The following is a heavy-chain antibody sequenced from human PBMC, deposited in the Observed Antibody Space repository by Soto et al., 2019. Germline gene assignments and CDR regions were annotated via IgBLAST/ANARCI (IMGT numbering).Heavy chain of an antibody. J-gene: IGHJ6*02. CDR1: GYTFTSYD. CDR2: MNPNSGNT. CDR3: ARAVARGVKTIYYYYGMDV. Sequence: ASVKVSCKASGYTFTSYDINWVRQATGQGLEWMGWMNPNSGNTGYAQTFQGRVTITRNTSTSTAYMELSSLRSEDTAVYYCARAVARGVKTIYYYYGMDVWGQGTTVTVSS. D-gene: IGHD3-10*01. V-gene: IGHV1-8*01.